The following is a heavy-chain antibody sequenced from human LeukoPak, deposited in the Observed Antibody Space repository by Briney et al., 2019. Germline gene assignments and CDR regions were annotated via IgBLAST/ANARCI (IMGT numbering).Heavy chain of an antibody. J-gene: IGHJ4*02. CDR3: ARGGVTTIAQYDY. V-gene: IGHV4-59*01. CDR1: GSSIISYF. Sequence: SETLSLTCTVSGSSIISYFWSWIRQPPGKGPEWIGYIFDSGTTNYNPSTNYNPSLKSRVTVSLDTSKNHFSLKLSSVTAADTAVYFCARGGVTTIAQYDYWGQGILVTVSS. D-gene: IGHD5-12*01. CDR2: IFDSGTTNYNPST.